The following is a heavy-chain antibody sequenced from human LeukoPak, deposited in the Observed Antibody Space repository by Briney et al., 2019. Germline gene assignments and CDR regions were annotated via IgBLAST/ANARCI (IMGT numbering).Heavy chain of an antibody. V-gene: IGHV1-18*01. Sequence: ASVKVSCKASGYTFTSYGISWVRQAPGQGLEWMGWISAYNGNTNYAQKLQGRVTMTTDTSTSTAYMELRSLRSDDTAVYYCARVPRYYDILTGYDPTNWFDPWGQGTLVTVSS. CDR2: ISAYNGNT. D-gene: IGHD3-9*01. CDR3: ARVPRYYDILTGYDPTNWFDP. CDR1: GYTFTSYG. J-gene: IGHJ5*02.